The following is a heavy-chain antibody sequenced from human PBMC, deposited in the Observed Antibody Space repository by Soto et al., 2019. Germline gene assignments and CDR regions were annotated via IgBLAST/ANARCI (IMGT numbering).Heavy chain of an antibody. CDR2: INPESTTI. Sequence: EVQLVESGGGTVQPGGSLRLSCAASGYTFSTYWMHWVRQAPGKGLVWVSRINPESTTINYADSVRGRFTISRDNAKNTLSLQMNSLRAEDTAVYYCTIDTYGPYDHWGQGTLVTVSP. CDR1: GYTFSTYW. CDR3: TIDTYGPYDH. D-gene: IGHD3-10*01. J-gene: IGHJ4*02. V-gene: IGHV3-74*01.